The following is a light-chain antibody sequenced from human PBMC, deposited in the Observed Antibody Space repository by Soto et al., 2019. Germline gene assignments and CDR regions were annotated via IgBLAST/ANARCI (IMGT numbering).Light chain of an antibody. CDR2: DAS. CDR3: QQYNSYCT. J-gene: IGKJ1*01. Sequence: DIQMTQSPSTLSASVGARATITCRARQSISSWLAWYPQKPGKAPKLLIYDASSLESGVPSRFSGSGSGTEFTLTISSLQPDDFATYYCQQYNSYCTFGQGTKVDI. V-gene: IGKV1-5*01. CDR1: QSISSW.